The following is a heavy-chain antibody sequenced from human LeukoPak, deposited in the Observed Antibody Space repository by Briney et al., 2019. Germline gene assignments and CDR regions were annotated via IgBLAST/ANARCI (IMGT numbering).Heavy chain of an antibody. CDR3: ARGPVTYYYMDV. J-gene: IGHJ6*03. Sequence: ASVTLSFKATGGTFSSYTISWVRQAPGQGLEWMGRINPNSGGTNYAQKFQGRVTMTRDTSISTAYMELSRLRSDDTAVYYCARGPVTYYYMDVWGKGTTVTVS. D-gene: IGHD3/OR15-3a*01. V-gene: IGHV1-2*06. CDR2: INPNSGGT. CDR1: GGTFSSYT.